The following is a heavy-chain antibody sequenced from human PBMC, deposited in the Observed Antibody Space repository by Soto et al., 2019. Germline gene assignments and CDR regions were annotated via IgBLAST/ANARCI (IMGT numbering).Heavy chain of an antibody. J-gene: IGHJ3*01. CDR2: ISSSSMTI. V-gene: IGHV3-48*02. CDR1: GFTFRSYS. D-gene: IGHD3-22*01. Sequence: GGSLRLSCAASGFTFRSYSMNWVRQAPGKGLEWISYISSSSMTIYYADSVKDRFIISRDNAKNSLYLQMNSLRDEDTAVYYCARDGNYYDSSGFWPWGQGTMVTVSS. CDR3: ARDGNYYDSSGFWP.